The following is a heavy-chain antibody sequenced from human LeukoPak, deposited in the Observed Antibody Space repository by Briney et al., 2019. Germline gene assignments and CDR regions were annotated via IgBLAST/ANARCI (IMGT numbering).Heavy chain of an antibody. J-gene: IGHJ1*01. Sequence: NPSETLSLTCTVSGGSISSYYWSWIRQPPGKGLEWIGYIYYSGSTDYKPSLKSRVTISVDTSKNQFSLKLRSVTAADMAVYYCASTYYYDSSGFLFQHWGQGTLVTVSS. D-gene: IGHD3-22*01. CDR1: GGSISSYY. CDR3: ASTYYYDSSGFLFQH. V-gene: IGHV4-59*01. CDR2: IYYSGST.